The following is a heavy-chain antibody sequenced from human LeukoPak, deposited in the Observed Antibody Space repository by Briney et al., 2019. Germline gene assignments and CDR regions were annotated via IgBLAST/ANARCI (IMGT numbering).Heavy chain of an antibody. V-gene: IGHV3-53*01. J-gene: IGHJ4*02. CDR3: ARGAGYNYPYYFDY. CDR2: IYGGGNI. CDR1: GFTVSSNY. D-gene: IGHD5-24*01. Sequence: GGSLRLSCAASGFTVSSNYMNWVRQAPGKGLEWVSVIYGGGNIYYADSVKGRFTISRDNSKNTLYLQMNSLRAEDTAVYYCARGAGYNYPYYFDYWGQGTPVTVSS.